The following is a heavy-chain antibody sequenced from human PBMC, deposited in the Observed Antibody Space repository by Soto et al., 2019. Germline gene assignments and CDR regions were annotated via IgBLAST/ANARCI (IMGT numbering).Heavy chain of an antibody. CDR3: ARTTAVPNTLRSRYFFDY. Sequence: SETLSLTCSVSGGSVSNRTYYWSWIRQPPGKRLEWIGYVYYSGTTNYNPSLKSRVTISVDMSKNQFSLRLSSVTAADTALYFCARTTAVPNTLRSRYFFDYWGQGTLVTVSS. V-gene: IGHV4-61*01. D-gene: IGHD4-17*01. CDR1: GGSVSNRTYY. CDR2: VYYSGTT. J-gene: IGHJ4*02.